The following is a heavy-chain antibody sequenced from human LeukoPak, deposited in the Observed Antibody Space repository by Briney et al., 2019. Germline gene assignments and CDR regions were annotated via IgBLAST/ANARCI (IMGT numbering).Heavy chain of an antibody. CDR3: ARGPGGQQLALVDY. V-gene: IGHV4-34*01. CDR2: INHSGST. D-gene: IGHD6-13*01. CDR1: DGSFSGYY. Sequence: PSETLSLTCAVYDGSFSGYYWSWIRQPPGKGLEWIGEINHSGSTNYNPSLKSRDTISVDTSKNQFSLKLSSVTAADTAVYYCARGPGGQQLALVDYWGQGTLVTVSS. J-gene: IGHJ4*02.